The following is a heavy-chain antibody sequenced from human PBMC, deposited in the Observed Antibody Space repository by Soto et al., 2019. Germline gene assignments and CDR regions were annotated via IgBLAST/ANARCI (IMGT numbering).Heavy chain of an antibody. D-gene: IGHD3-3*01. CDR2: IRSKANSYAT. CDR3: TRHVTYYDFWSGYANSGMDV. CDR1: GFTFSGSA. V-gene: IGHV3-73*01. Sequence: VGSLRLSCAASGFTFSGSAMHWVRQASGKGLEWVGRIRSKANSYATAYAASVKGRFTISRDDSKNTAYLQMNSLKTEDTAVYYCTRHVTYYDFWSGYANSGMDVWGQGTTVTVSS. J-gene: IGHJ6*02.